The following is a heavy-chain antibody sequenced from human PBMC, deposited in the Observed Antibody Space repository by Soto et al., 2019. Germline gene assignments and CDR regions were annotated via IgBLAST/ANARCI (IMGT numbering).Heavy chain of an antibody. Sequence: PSETLSLTCTFSGGSISSGGYYWSWIRQHPGKGLEWIGYIYYSGSTYYNPSLKSRVTISVDTSKKQFSLKLSSVTAADTAVYYCARSLGVEAAVPFDYWGQGTLVTVSS. CDR2: IYYSGST. CDR1: GGSISSGGYY. CDR3: ARSLGVEAAVPFDY. V-gene: IGHV4-31*03. D-gene: IGHD6-13*01. J-gene: IGHJ4*02.